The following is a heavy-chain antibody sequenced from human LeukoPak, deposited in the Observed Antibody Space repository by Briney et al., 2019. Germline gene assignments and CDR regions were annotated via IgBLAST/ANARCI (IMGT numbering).Heavy chain of an antibody. Sequence: SETLSLTCTVSGGSISSSYYWGWIRQPPGKGLEWIGSIYYSGSTYYNPSLKSRVTISVDTSKNQFSLKLSSVTAADTAVYYCASPFGVVTLRDYWGQGTLVTVSS. CDR1: GGSISSSYY. CDR3: ASPFGVVTLRDY. D-gene: IGHD3-3*01. CDR2: IYYSGST. V-gene: IGHV4-39*01. J-gene: IGHJ4*02.